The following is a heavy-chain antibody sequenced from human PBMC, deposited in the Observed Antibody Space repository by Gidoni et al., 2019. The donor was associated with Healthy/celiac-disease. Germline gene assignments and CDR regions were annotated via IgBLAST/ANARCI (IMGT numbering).Heavy chain of an antibody. CDR3: ARSLPTYGSRSFYFDY. CDR2: IFTSGST. CDR1: GGSTTSGSYY. J-gene: IGHJ4*02. Sequence: QVQLQESGPGLVKPSQTLSLTCTVSGGSTTSGSYYWSWIRQPAGKGLEWIGRIFTSGSTNYNPSLKSRVTISVDTSKNQFSLKLSSVTAADTAVYYCARSLPTYGSRSFYFDYWGQGTLVTVSS. V-gene: IGHV4-61*02. D-gene: IGHD3-10*01.